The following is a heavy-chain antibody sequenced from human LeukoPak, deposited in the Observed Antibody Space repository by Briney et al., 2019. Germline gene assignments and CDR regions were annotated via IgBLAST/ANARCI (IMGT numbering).Heavy chain of an antibody. D-gene: IGHD3-10*01. CDR2: IYYSGST. Sequence: SQTLSLTCTVSGGSISSGGYYWSWIRQHPGKGLGWIGYIYYSGSTYYTPSLKSRVTISVDTSKNQFSLKLSSVTAADTAVYYGARSPHNRGYFDYWGKGTLVTVSS. J-gene: IGHJ4*02. CDR3: ARSPHNRGYFDY. V-gene: IGHV4-31*03. CDR1: GGSISSGGYY.